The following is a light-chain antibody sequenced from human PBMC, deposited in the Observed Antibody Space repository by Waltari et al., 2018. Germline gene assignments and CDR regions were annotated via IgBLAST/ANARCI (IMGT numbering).Light chain of an antibody. CDR2: GAS. Sequence: EIVFTQSPGTMSLSPGERATLSCRASQSVSRWLAWYQQKPGQPPRLLIYGASSRANGIPDRFSGSGSGTDFSLTISRLEPEDSAVYYCQKYGTLPATFGQGTKVEVK. V-gene: IGKV3-20*01. CDR1: QSVSRW. CDR3: QKYGTLPAT. J-gene: IGKJ1*01.